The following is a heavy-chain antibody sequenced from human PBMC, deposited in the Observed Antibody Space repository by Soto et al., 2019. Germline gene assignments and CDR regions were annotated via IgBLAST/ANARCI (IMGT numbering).Heavy chain of an antibody. CDR2: IKSQAGGGTI. CDR1: GITFIYAW. CDR3: THVAVDFDY. D-gene: IGHD6-19*01. Sequence: PGGSLRLSCAASGITFIYAWMDWVRQAPGKRLEWVGRIKSQAGGGTIDYAAPVKGRFTISRDDSKNTLYLQMNSLKTEDTAVYYCTHVAVDFDYWGQGTLVTVSS. V-gene: IGHV3-15*07. J-gene: IGHJ4*02.